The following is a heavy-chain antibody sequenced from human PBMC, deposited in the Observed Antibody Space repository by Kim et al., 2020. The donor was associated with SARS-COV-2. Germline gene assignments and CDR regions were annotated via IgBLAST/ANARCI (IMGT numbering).Heavy chain of an antibody. D-gene: IGHD3-10*01. V-gene: IGHV1-3*01. Sequence: ASVKVSCKASGYTFINHAIHWVRQAPGQRLEWMGWINAGNGITRYSQKLQDRVTIARDTSATTAYMEVSSLRSEDTAVYYCAVNMIRGVLIFDYWGQGTL. CDR1: GYTFINHA. J-gene: IGHJ4*02. CDR3: AVNMIRGVLIFDY. CDR2: INAGNGIT.